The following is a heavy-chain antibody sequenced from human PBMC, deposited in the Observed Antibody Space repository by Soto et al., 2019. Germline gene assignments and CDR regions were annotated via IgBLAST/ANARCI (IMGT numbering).Heavy chain of an antibody. D-gene: IGHD1-20*01. Sequence: EVQLVESGGGLVQPGGSLRLSCAASGFTFSSFDMHWVRQTTGKGLEWVSGIGTADDTYYPDSVKGRFTISREDAEYSLYRQMDSLRAEDTAVYYCARRGPRYYCYGLDVLGQGTTVTVSS. CDR2: IGTADDT. J-gene: IGHJ6*02. V-gene: IGHV3-13*01. CDR1: GFTFSSFD. CDR3: ARRGPRYYCYGLDV.